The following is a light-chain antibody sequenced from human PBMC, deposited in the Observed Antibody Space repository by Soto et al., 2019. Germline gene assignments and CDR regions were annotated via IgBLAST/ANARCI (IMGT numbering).Light chain of an antibody. V-gene: IGKV3-11*01. J-gene: IGKJ3*01. CDR1: QSVSSY. CDR2: DAS. CDR3: QQRSTWPPFT. Sequence: EIVLTQSPATLSLSPGERATLSCRASQSVSSYLAWYQQKPGQAPRLLIYDASNRATGIPARFSGSGSGTDFTLTISSLEPEDFAVHYCQQRSTWPPFTFGPGTKVDIK.